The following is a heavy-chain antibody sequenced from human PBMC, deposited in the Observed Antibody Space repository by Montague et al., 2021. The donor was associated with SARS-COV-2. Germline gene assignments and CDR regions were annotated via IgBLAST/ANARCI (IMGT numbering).Heavy chain of an antibody. J-gene: IGHJ2*01. CDR2: IYTSGCT. D-gene: IGHD3-22*01. Sequence: TLSLTCTVSGGSISSGSYYWSWIRQPAGKGLEWIGRIYTSGCTNYNPSLKSRVTISVDTSKNQFSLKLSSVTAADTAVYYCARDPLYYYDSSGLLLDWYFDLWGRGTLVTVSS. V-gene: IGHV4-61*02. CDR3: ARDPLYYYDSSGLLLDWYFDL. CDR1: GGSISSGSYY.